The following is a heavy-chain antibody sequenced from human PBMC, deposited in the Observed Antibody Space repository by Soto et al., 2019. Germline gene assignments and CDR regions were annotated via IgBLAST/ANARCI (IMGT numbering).Heavy chain of an antibody. J-gene: IGHJ4*02. V-gene: IGHV2-5*02. D-gene: IGHD1-26*01. CDR1: GFSLPTDRVG. Sequence: QITLKESGPTLVKPTQTLTLTCTFSGFSLPTDRVGVGWIRQPPGKALEWLAVIYWDDTKTYRPSLKSRLTITKHTSKNQVALTMTDMAPVDTATYYCAHAYGGRSLYWGQGTLVTVSS. CDR2: IYWDDTK. CDR3: AHAYGGRSLY.